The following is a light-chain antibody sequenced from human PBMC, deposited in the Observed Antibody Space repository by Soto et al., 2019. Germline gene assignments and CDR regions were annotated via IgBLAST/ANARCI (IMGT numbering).Light chain of an antibody. Sequence: QSALTQPASVSGSPGQSITISCTGSSSDVGYYIFVSWYQQHPGKAPKLMIYEGNKRPSGVSDRFSGSKSGNTASLTISGLQAEDEADYYCCSFADGTTYVFGVGTKLTVL. V-gene: IGLV2-23*01. CDR3: CSFADGTTYV. J-gene: IGLJ1*01. CDR2: EGN. CDR1: SSDVGYYIF.